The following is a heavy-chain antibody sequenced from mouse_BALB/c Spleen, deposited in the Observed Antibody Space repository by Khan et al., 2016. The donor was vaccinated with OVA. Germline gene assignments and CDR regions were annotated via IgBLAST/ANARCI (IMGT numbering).Heavy chain of an antibody. CDR2: INPSSGGT. CDR1: GYTFTSYY. V-gene: IGHV1S81*02. J-gene: IGHJ3*01. CDR3: TRSGYGSFAY. Sequence: QIQLVQSGAELVKPGASVRLSCKASGYTFTSYYLYWVKQRPGQGLEWIGDINPSSGGTNFNEKFKSKATLTVDKSSSTAYIQLNNLTSEDSAVYYCTRSGYGSFAYWGQGTLVTVSA. D-gene: IGHD2-2*01.